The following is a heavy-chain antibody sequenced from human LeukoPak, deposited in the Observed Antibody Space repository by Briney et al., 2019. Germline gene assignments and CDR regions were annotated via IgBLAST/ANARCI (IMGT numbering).Heavy chain of an antibody. CDR2: INTGNGNT. Sequence: ASVKVSCKASGYTFTSYGISWVRQAPGQRLEWMGWINTGNGNTEYSQKFQGRVTITRDTSATTAYMELSSLRSEDTAVYYCARRYYGSVAFDPWGQGTLVTVSS. D-gene: IGHD3-10*01. J-gene: IGHJ5*02. CDR1: GYTFTSYG. CDR3: ARRYYGSVAFDP. V-gene: IGHV1-3*04.